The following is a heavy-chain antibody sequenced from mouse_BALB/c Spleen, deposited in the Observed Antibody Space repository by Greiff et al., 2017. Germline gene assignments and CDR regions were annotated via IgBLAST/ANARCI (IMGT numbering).Heavy chain of an antibody. J-gene: IGHJ3*01. CDR3: ARFDGWAWFAY. CDR2: ISSGSSTI. Sequence: EVMLVESGGGLVQPGGSRKLSCAASGFTFSSFGMHWVRQAPEKGLEWVAYISSGSSTIYYADTVKGRFTISRDNPKNTLFLQMTSLRSEDTAMYYCARFDGWAWFAYWGQGTLVTVSA. V-gene: IGHV5-17*02. D-gene: IGHD2-3*01. CDR1: GFTFSSFG.